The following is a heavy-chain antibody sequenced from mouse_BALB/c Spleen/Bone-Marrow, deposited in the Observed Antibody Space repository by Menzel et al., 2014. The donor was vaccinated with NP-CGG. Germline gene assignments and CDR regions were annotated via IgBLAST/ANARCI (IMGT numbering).Heavy chain of an antibody. J-gene: IGHJ4*01. CDR1: GFSLTNFG. V-gene: IGHV2-9*02. CDR2: IWAGGAT. Sequence: VMLVESGPGLVAPSQSLSITCTVSGFSLTNFGVHWARQPPGKGLEWLGIIWAGGATDYHSALMSRLIISKDNSKSXVFLKMNSLQTGDTAMYYCARVLRRSQDAMDYWGQGTSVTVSS. CDR3: ARVLRRSQDAMDY. D-gene: IGHD2-12*01.